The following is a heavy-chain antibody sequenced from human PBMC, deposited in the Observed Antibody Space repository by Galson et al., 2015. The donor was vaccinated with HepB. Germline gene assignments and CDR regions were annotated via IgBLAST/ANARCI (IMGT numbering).Heavy chain of an antibody. CDR3: VRSGDLSGYSSR. CDR2: FSGYDGST. V-gene: IGHV1-18*01. Sequence: SVKVSCKASGYSFSNYGLSWIRQAPGPGLEWMGWFSGYDGSTNYAQRFQGRVTMTADASTGTAYLHMMSLKTDDTAVYYCVRSGDLSGYSSRWGQGTLVTVSS. J-gene: IGHJ4*02. CDR1: GYSFSNYG. D-gene: IGHD6-13*01.